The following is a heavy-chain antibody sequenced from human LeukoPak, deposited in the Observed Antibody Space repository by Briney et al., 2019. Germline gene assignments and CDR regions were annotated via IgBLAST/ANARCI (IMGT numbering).Heavy chain of an antibody. D-gene: IGHD4-11*01. CDR2: IKPDGSEK. CDR3: AKDRDSNWYPYFEY. Sequence: PGGSLRLSCVVSGFTFGSSWMSWVRQAPGKGLERVTNIKPDGSEKYYVDSVKGRFTISRDNSRNSLYLDINNLRTEDTAIYYCAKDRDSNWYPYFEYWGQGTLITVSS. V-gene: IGHV3-7*03. J-gene: IGHJ4*02. CDR1: GFTFGSSW.